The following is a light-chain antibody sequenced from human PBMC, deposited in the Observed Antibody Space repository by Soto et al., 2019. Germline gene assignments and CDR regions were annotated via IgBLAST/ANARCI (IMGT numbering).Light chain of an antibody. CDR3: QHYNDLPLT. CDR1: QSVATN. V-gene: IGKV3-15*01. Sequence: EKVMTQSPATLSVSPGERVTLYCRASQSVATNLACYEQNPGQAPRLLLSGAYIRDTGIPDRFIGSGSGTEFTLTITSLQSEDFAVYYCQHYNDLPLTLGPGTEVEI. CDR2: GAY. J-gene: IGKJ1*01.